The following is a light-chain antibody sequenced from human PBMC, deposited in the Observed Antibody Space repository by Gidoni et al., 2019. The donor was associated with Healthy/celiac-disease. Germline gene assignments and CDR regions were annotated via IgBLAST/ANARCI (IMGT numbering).Light chain of an antibody. Sequence: PGERATLSCRASQSVSSYLAWYQQKPGQAPRLLIYDASNRATGIPARFSGSGSGTDFTLTISSLEPEDFAVYYCQQRSNWPTLXXXTKVEIK. V-gene: IGKV3-11*01. CDR2: DAS. J-gene: IGKJ4*01. CDR1: QSVSSY. CDR3: QQRSNWPT.